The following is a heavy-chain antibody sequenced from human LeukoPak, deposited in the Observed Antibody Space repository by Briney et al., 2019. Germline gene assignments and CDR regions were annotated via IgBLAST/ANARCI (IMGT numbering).Heavy chain of an antibody. CDR3: ARAGPLSNYCSGGSCYSEAFDI. CDR1: GFTFSSYA. D-gene: IGHD2-15*01. J-gene: IGHJ3*02. V-gene: IGHV3-30-3*01. Sequence: GGSLRLSCAASGFTFSSYAMHWVRQAPGKGLEWVAVISYDGSNKYYADSVKGRFTISRDNSKNTLYLQMNSLRSDDTAVYYCARAGPLSNYCSGGSCYSEAFDIWGQGTMVTVSS. CDR2: ISYDGSNK.